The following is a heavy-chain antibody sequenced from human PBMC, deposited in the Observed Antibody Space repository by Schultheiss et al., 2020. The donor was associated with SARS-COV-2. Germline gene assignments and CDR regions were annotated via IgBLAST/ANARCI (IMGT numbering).Heavy chain of an antibody. CDR2: INHSGST. J-gene: IGHJ3*02. Sequence: SETLSLTCTVSGGSISSSSYYWGWIRQPPGKGLEWIGEINHSGSTNYNPSLKSRVTISVDTSKNQFSLKLSSVTAADTAVYYCAKARTSGYDFPDAFDIWGQGTMVTVSS. D-gene: IGHD5-12*01. CDR1: GGSISSSSYY. V-gene: IGHV4-39*07. CDR3: AKARTSGYDFPDAFDI.